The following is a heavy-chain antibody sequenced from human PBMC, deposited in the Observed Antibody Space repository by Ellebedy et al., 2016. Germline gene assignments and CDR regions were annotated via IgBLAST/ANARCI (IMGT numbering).Heavy chain of an antibody. CDR3: RQGHYADY. V-gene: IGHV3-23*01. J-gene: IGHJ4*02. D-gene: IGHD2-2*01. Sequence: GGSLRLSXTVSGLPFSTFFMSWVRQAPGKGLEWVAIISANGNKRDLADSVQGRFTISRDNFRNTLHLQMNNLRVEDTAVYYCRQGHYADYWGQGTLVTVSS. CDR2: ISANGNKR. CDR1: GLPFSTFF.